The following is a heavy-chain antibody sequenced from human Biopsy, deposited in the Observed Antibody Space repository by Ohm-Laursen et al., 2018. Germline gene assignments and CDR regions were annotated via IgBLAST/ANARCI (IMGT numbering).Heavy chain of an antibody. CDR1: GYTFAGYY. V-gene: IGHV1-2*02. Sequence: ASVKVSCKVSGYTFAGYYLHWVRQAPGHGLEWMGWINPNSGNANYAQSFQGRLTVTRDTPISTAYMELTSLTFDDTAIYYCARVPAYPSIDGYYGLDLWGQGTTVIVSS. J-gene: IGHJ6*02. CDR2: INPNSGNA. D-gene: IGHD3-9*01. CDR3: ARVPAYPSIDGYYGLDL.